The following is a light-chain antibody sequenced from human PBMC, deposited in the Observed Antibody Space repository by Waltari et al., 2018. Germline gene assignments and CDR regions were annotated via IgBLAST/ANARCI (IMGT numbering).Light chain of an antibody. J-gene: IGKJ3*01. V-gene: IGKV1-39*01. Sequence: DIQMTQSPSSLSASVGDRASITCRASQSIGTHLNWYQQKPGKAPKLLIYAASNLQSGVPSRFSGRGSETDFTLTISSLQPEDFAVYYCQQSYNTPRTFGPGTKVDIK. CDR1: QSIGTH. CDR3: QQSYNTPRT. CDR2: AAS.